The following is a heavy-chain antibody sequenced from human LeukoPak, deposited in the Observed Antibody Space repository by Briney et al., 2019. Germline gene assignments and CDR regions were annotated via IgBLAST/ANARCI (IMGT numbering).Heavy chain of an antibody. Sequence: SETLSLTCAVSGGSISSSNWWSWVRQPPGKGLEWIGSIYYSGSTYYNPSLKSRVTISVDTSKNQFSLKLSSVTAADTAVYYCARVSRGYSYGSGDYWGQGTLVTVSS. CDR1: GGSISSSNW. V-gene: IGHV4-39*01. J-gene: IGHJ4*02. CDR3: ARVSRGYSYGSGDY. CDR2: IYYSGST. D-gene: IGHD5-18*01.